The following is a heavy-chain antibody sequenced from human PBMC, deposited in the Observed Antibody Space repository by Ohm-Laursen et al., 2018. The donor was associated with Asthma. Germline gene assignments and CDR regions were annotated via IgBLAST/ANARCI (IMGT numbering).Heavy chain of an antibody. CDR2: ISNGGDT. J-gene: IGHJ5*02. V-gene: IGHV3-23*01. Sequence: SLRLSCSASGFAFSSSPMTWVCQAPGKGLEWVSAISNGGDTYYSDSVKGRFTISRDNSKNTLYLQMNRLRADDTAVYYCTKALFEPTGPWGQGTLVTVSS. CDR1: GFAFSSSP. CDR3: TKALFEPTGP.